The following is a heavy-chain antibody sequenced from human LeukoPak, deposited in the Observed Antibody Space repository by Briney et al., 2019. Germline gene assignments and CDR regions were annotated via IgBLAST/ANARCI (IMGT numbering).Heavy chain of an antibody. CDR1: GYTFTGYY. Sequence: ASVKVSCKASGYTFTGYYMHWVRQAPGQGLEWMGWINPNSGGTNYAQKFQGRVTMTRDTSISTAYMELSRLRSDDTAVYYCARDSRKVGGPAKYAFDIWGQGTMVTVSS. D-gene: IGHD2-2*01. V-gene: IGHV1-2*02. CDR2: INPNSGGT. CDR3: ARDSRKVGGPAKYAFDI. J-gene: IGHJ3*02.